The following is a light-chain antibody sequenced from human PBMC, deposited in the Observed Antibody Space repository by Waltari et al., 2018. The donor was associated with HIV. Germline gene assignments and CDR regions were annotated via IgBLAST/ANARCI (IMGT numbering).Light chain of an antibody. V-gene: IGKV2-28*01. CDR2: LGC. J-gene: IGKJ2*01. CDR1: QSPLHSNGYNY. CDR3: MQALQRT. Sequence: DIVMIQSPLSLPVPPGEPASISCTSRQSPLHSNGYNYLDWYLQQPGHPQQFLSYLGCNRAFGVPDRFSGSGTGTDFTLKSSRVEAEDVGVYYCMQALQRTFGQGTKLEIK.